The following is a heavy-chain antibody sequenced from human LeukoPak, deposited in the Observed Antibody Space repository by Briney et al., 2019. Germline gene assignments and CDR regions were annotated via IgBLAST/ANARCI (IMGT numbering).Heavy chain of an antibody. CDR3: VSHRPRTYGDYIDY. CDR1: GGSISSSNSF. V-gene: IGHV4-39*01. CDR2: IYYSGDT. D-gene: IGHD4-17*01. Sequence: SETLSLTCTVSGGSISSSNSFWGWIRQPPGKGLEWIGSIYYSGDTYYNPSLTSRVTISVDTSKNQFSLKLSSVTAAHTAVYYCVSHRPRTYGDYIDYWGQGTLVTVSS. J-gene: IGHJ4*02.